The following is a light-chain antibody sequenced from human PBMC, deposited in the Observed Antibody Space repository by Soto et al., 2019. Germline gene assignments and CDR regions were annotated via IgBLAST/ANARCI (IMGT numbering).Light chain of an antibody. V-gene: IGKV1-39*01. Sequence: DIQMTQSPSSLSASVGDRVTITCRTSQSISGYLNWYRHKPGKAPTLLIYAASTLQSGVPSRFSGSGSGTDFTLTISNLQPEDFATFYCQQVHNYPFTFGGGTKVDNK. CDR3: QQVHNYPFT. J-gene: IGKJ4*01. CDR2: AAS. CDR1: QSISGY.